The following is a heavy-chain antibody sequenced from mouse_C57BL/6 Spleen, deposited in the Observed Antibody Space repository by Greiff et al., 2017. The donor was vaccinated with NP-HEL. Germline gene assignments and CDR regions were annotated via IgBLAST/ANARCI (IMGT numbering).Heavy chain of an antibody. CDR1: GYAFSSSW. V-gene: IGHV1-82*01. J-gene: IGHJ2*01. CDR2: IYPGDGDT. CDR3: ARSGDYYGSKDY. Sequence: VQLQQSGPELVKPGASVKISCKASGYAFSSSWMHWVKQRPGKGLEWIGRIYPGDGDTNYNGKFKGKATLTADKSSSPAYMQLSSLTSEDSAVYFCARSGDYYGSKDYWGQGTTLTVSS. D-gene: IGHD1-1*01.